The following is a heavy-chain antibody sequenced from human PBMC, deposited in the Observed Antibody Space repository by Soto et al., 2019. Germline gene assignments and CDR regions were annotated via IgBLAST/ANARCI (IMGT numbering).Heavy chain of an antibody. CDR2: INPDSGAT. CDR1: GYSFTGYY. D-gene: IGHD2-8*02. CDR3: ARGDYGTGGYPFPYFDY. J-gene: IGHJ4*01. V-gene: IGHV1-2*02. Sequence: HEHLVQSGAEVKRPGASLKVSCKASGYSFTGYYIHWVRQAPGQGLEWMGWINPDSGATNYAQNLQGRVTLTSDTSISTASMDLTSLTSDDTAVYYCARGDYGTGGYPFPYFDYWGHGTLVIVSS.